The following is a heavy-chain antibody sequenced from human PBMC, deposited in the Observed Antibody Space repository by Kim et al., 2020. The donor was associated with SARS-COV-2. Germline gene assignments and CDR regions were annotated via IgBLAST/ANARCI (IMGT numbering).Heavy chain of an antibody. V-gene: IGHV4-59*09. CDR3: ARGFDY. Sequence: YRGRTHPHPSPKSRITISVDTSQNQFSLKLTSVTAADTAVYSCARGFDYWGQGTLVTVSS. J-gene: IGHJ4*02. CDR2: YRGRT.